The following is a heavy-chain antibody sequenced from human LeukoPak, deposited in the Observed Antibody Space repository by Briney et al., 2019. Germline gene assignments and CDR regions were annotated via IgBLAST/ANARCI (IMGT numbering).Heavy chain of an antibody. Sequence: GGSLRLSCAASGFTFRTYALSWVRQAPGKGLEWGSSIPGSDGSTYYADSVKGRFAISRDNSKNTLYLQMNSLRAEDTAVYYCAKDVYGDYGGLDYWGQGTLVTVSS. J-gene: IGHJ4*02. CDR2: IPGSDGST. CDR3: AKDVYGDYGGLDY. D-gene: IGHD4-17*01. CDR1: GFTFRTYA. V-gene: IGHV3-23*01.